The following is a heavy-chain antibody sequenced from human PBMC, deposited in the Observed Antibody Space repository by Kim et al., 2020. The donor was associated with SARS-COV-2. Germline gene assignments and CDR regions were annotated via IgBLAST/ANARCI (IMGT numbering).Heavy chain of an antibody. CDR3: ARDLRHLGAGMDV. CDR1: GYTFTGYA. Sequence: ASVKVSCKVSGYTFTGYAMHWVRQAPGKRLEWMGCIDAGNGNTKYSQKFQGRVTITRDTSTSTAYMELSSLRSEDTAVYYCARDLRHLGAGMDVWYQWST. CDR2: IDAGNGNT. D-gene: IGHD4-17*01. V-gene: IGHV1-3*01. J-gene: IGHJ6*02.